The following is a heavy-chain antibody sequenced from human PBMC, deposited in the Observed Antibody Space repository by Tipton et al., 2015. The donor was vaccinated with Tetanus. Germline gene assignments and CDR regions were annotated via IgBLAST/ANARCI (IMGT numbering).Heavy chain of an antibody. J-gene: IGHJ6*02. CDR1: GGSMNSYY. CDR3: ARGGGNTMFRGGEFVHSYYYQGMDV. Sequence: GLVKPSETLSLICTVSGGSMNSYYWSWIRQPPGKGLECIGYISHSGRTYYNPSLNSRVTISLDRSKNQFSLKLTSVTAADTAVYYCARGGGNTMFRGGEFVHSYYYQGMDVWGQGTTVTVSS. V-gene: IGHV4-59*12. D-gene: IGHD3-10*01. CDR2: ISHSGRT.